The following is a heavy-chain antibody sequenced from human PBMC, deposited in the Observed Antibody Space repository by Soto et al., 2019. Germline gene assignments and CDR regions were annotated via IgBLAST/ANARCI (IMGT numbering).Heavy chain of an antibody. CDR3: ARDLRLYSSGRSPYYYYYYGMDV. CDR2: INWNGGST. Sequence: PGGSLRLSCAASGFTFDDYGMSWVRQAPGKGLEWVSGINWNGGSTGYADSVKGRFTISRDNAKNSLYLQMNSLRAEDTALYYRARDLRLYSSGRSPYYYYYYGMDVWGQGTTVTVSS. J-gene: IGHJ6*02. V-gene: IGHV3-20*04. CDR1: GFTFDDYG. D-gene: IGHD6-19*01.